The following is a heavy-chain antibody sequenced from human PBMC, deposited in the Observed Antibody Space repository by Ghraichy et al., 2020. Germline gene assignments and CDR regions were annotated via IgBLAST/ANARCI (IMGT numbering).Heavy chain of an antibody. CDR1: GFTFSSYW. D-gene: IGHD3-16*01. CDR3: ARFSATWGPETPFDY. Sequence: GGSLRLSCAASGFTFSSYWMSWVRQAPGKGLEWVANIKQDGSEKYYVDSVKGRFTISRDNAKNSLYLQMNSLRAEDTAVYYCARFSATWGPETPFDYWGQGTLVTVSS. CDR2: IKQDGSEK. J-gene: IGHJ4*02. V-gene: IGHV3-7*01.